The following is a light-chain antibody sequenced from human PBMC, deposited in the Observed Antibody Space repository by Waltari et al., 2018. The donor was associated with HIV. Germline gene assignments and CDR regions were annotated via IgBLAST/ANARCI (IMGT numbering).Light chain of an antibody. Sequence: QSALTQPRSVSGSPGQSVTISCTGSSSDVGGYNYVSWYQQHPTKAPKLIIYGVSERPSGVPDRFSGSKSGNRASLTIAGLQAEDEADYYCYSYAGSLLFGGGTKLTVL. CDR2: GVS. V-gene: IGLV2-11*01. CDR3: YSYAGSLL. J-gene: IGLJ2*01. CDR1: SSDVGGYNY.